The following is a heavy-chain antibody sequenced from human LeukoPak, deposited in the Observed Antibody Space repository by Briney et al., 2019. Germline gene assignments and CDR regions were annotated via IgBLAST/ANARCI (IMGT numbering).Heavy chain of an antibody. V-gene: IGHV3-23*01. CDR2: ISGGGITT. CDR1: GFTFSNYA. CDR3: PRQSYASGWNPFDY. D-gene: IGHD6-19*01. Sequence: GGSLRLSCAASGFTFSNYAMSWVRQAPGKGLEWVSTISGGGITTYYADSAKGRFTISRDNSKNTMFLQMNSLRAADTAVYYCPRQSYASGWNPFDYWGQGILVTVSS. J-gene: IGHJ4*02.